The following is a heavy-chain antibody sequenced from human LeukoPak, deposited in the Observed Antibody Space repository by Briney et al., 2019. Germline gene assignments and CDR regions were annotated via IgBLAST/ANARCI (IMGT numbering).Heavy chain of an antibody. V-gene: IGHV4-4*07. CDR2: LYTSGTT. J-gene: IGHJ4*02. CDR3: ARPGNYDFWSPYED. Sequence: SETLSLTCTVSGGSISTYSWCWIWQAAGKRLEWIGCLYTSGTTNYNPSLKSRVAMSVDTSKNQFSLRLSSVTAADTAVYYCARPGNYDFWSPYEDWGQGSLVTVSS. CDR1: GGSISTYS. D-gene: IGHD3-3*01.